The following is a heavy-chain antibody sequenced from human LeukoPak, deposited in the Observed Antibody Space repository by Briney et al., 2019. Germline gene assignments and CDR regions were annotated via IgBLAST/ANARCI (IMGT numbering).Heavy chain of an antibody. CDR3: ARGHTVAAAARWFDP. D-gene: IGHD6-13*01. V-gene: IGHV4-59*01. CDR1: GGSIGSFH. CDR2: IYYSGST. J-gene: IGHJ5*02. Sequence: SETLSLTCTVSGGSIGSFHWSWIRQPPGKGLEWIGYIYYSGSTNYNPSLKSRVTISLDTSKNQFSLKLSSVAAADTAMYYCARGHTVAAAARWFDPWGQGTLVTVSS.